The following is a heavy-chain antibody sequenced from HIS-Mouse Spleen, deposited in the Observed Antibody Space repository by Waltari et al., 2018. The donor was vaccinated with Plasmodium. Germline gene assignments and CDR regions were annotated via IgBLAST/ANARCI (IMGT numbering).Heavy chain of an antibody. J-gene: IGHJ4*02. V-gene: IGHV1-2*02. Sequence: QVQLVQSGAEVKKPGASVKVSCKASGYTFTGYYMHWVRQAPGQGLVWSGGTNPIRGGTNSAQKFQGRVTMPRDTSISTAYMELSRLRSDDTAVYYCAVGRWLQPRDYWGQGTLVTVSS. D-gene: IGHD5-12*01. CDR1: GYTFTGYY. CDR2: TNPIRGGT. CDR3: AVGRWLQPRDY.